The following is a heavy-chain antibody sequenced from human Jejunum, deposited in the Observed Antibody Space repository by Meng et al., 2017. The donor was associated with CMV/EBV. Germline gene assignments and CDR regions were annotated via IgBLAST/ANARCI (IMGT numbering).Heavy chain of an antibody. CDR3: ARVRSTSFGVIIYALDV. Sequence: FSSYSMNWVRQAPGKGLEWVSSITSSSSYIYYADSVKGRFTISRDNAKNSLYLQMNSLRAEDTAVYYCARVRSTSFGVIIYALDVWGQGTTVTVSS. V-gene: IGHV3-21*01. CDR2: ITSSSSYI. CDR1: FSSYS. J-gene: IGHJ6*02. D-gene: IGHD3-3*01.